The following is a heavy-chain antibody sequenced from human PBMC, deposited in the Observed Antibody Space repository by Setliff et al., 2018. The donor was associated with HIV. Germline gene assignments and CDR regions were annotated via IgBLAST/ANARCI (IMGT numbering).Heavy chain of an antibody. CDR2: MTPNSGNT. Sequence: ASVKVSCKTSGYTFTNYDINWVRQAPGQGLEWMGWMTPNSGNTGSAQKFQGRVTMTWDASIGTAYMELGNLRSEDTAVYYCARGISRDSSGYYRDEYFQHWGQGTLVTVSS. V-gene: IGHV1-8*02. CDR1: GYTFTNYD. D-gene: IGHD3-22*01. J-gene: IGHJ1*01. CDR3: ARGISRDSSGYYRDEYFQH.